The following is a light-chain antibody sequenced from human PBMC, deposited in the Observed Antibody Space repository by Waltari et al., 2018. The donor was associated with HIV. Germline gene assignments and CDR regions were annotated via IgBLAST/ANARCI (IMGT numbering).Light chain of an antibody. Sequence: DILISPSPDSLAVPLGERASPYCTSSPNVLYSSKDKNYLAWYQQRPGQPPRLLIYGASARESGVPDRFSGRGSGTDFTLTISSLQAEDVAVYYCQQYYSFPLTFGGGTKVEIK. CDR1: PNVLYSSKDKNY. CDR3: QQYYSFPLT. V-gene: IGKV4-1*01. J-gene: IGKJ4*01. CDR2: GAS.